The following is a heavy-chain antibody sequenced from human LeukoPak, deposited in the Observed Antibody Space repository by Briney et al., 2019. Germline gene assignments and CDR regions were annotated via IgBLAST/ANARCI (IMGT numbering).Heavy chain of an antibody. D-gene: IGHD3-22*01. CDR1: GYTFTDYY. Sequence: KPGASVKVSCKASGYTFTDYYMHWVRLAPGQGLEWMGWINPNSGVTNYAQKFQGRVTMTRDTSISTAYMELSRLRSDDTAVYYCARDRYDSSGWYYYGMDVWGQGTTVTVSS. CDR3: ARDRYDSSGWYYYGMDV. J-gene: IGHJ6*02. CDR2: INPNSGVT. V-gene: IGHV1-2*02.